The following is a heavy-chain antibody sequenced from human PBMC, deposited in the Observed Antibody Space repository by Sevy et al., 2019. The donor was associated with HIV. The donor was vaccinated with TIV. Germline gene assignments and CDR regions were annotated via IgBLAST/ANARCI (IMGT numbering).Heavy chain of an antibody. CDR3: AREGSSSWYRNNWFDH. Sequence: GGSLRLSCAASGFTFSSYGMHWVRQAPGKGLEWVAVIWYDGSNKYYADSVKGRFTISRDNSKNTLYLQMNSLRAEGTAVYYCAREGSSSWYRNNWFDHSGKGTMVTVSS. D-gene: IGHD6-13*01. V-gene: IGHV3-33*01. CDR1: GFTFSSYG. J-gene: IGHJ5*02. CDR2: IWYDGSNK.